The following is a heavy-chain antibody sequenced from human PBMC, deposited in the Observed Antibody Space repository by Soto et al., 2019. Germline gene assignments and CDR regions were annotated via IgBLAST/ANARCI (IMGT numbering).Heavy chain of an antibody. CDR2: INPNSGGT. V-gene: IGHV1-2*02. CDR1: GYTFTGYY. CDR3: ARVFPGIAAAGLYGMDV. J-gene: IGHJ6*02. D-gene: IGHD6-13*01. Sequence: AAVKVSCKASGYTFTGYYMHWVRQAPGQGLEWMGWINPNSGGTNYAQKFQGRVTMTRDTSISTAYMELSRLRSDDTAVYYCARVFPGIAAAGLYGMDVRGQGTTVTVSS.